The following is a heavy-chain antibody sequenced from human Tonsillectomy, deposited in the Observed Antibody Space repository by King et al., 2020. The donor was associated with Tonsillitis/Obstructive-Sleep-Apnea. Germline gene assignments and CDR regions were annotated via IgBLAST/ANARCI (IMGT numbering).Heavy chain of an antibody. V-gene: IGHV3-7*04. CDR1: RFTFSSYW. Sequence: VQLVESGGGLVQPGGSLRLSCEASRFTFSSYWMSWVRQAPGKGLEVVANINEAGSEKYYLDSVKGRFTISRDNAKNSLYLQMNSLRAEDTAVYYCARESGCSSTSCYPTAFDYWGQGTLVTVSS. CDR3: ARESGCSSTSCYPTAFDY. D-gene: IGHD2-2*01. J-gene: IGHJ4*02. CDR2: INEAGSEK.